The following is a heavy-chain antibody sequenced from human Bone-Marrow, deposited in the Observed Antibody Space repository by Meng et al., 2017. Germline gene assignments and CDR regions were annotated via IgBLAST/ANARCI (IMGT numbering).Heavy chain of an antibody. CDR2: ISSSSSYI. CDR3: AVSYDGYNYYFDY. CDR1: GFTFSSYS. J-gene: IGHJ4*02. V-gene: IGHV3-21*01. D-gene: IGHD5-24*01. Sequence: GESLTISCAASGFTFSSYSMNWVRQAPGKGLEWVSSISSSSSYIYYADSVKGRFTISRDNAKNSLYLQMNSLRAEDTAVYYCAVSYDGYNYYFDYWGQGTLVTVSS.